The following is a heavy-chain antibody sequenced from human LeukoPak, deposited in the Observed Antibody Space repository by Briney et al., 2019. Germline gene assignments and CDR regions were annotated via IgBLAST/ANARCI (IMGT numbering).Heavy chain of an antibody. D-gene: IGHD4-23*01. CDR2: INHSGST. V-gene: IGHV4-34*01. J-gene: IGHJ4*02. CDR3: ARGFHDYYGGKPPFDY. Sequence: PSETLSLTCAVYGGSFSGYYWSWIRQPPGKGLEWIGEINHSGSTNYNPSLKSRVTISVDTSKNQFSLKLSSVTAADTAVYYCARGFHDYYGGKPPFDYWGQGTLVTVSS. CDR1: GGSFSGYY.